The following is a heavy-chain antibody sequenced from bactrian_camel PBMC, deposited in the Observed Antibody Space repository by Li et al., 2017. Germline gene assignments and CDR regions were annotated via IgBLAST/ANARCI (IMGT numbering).Heavy chain of an antibody. Sequence: VQLVESGGGSVQVGGSLRLSCEASGTALLDWCVSWFRQAPGQEEREGVAVIYTGDGLTYYDDSFEGRFTLSHDSAKNTVYLQMNSLKPEDTAVYYCAARMATCSGSWSLILSSNTYNLWGQGTQVTVS. J-gene: IGHJ4*01. CDR3: AARMATCSGSWSLILSSNTYNL. D-gene: IGHD3*01. CDR1: GTALLDWC. V-gene: IGHV3S31*01. CDR2: IYTGDGLT.